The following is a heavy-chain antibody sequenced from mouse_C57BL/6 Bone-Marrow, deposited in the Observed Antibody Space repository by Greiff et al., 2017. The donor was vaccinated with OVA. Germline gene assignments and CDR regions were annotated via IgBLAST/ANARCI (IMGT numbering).Heavy chain of an antibody. J-gene: IGHJ2*01. CDR2: IRNKANGYTT. Sequence: EVQGMESGGGLVQPGGSLSLSCAASGFTFTDYYMSWVRQPPGKALEWLGFIRNKANGYTTEYSASVKGRFTISRDNSQSILYLQMNALRAEDSATYYCARYSYFDYWGQGTTLTVSS. CDR3: ARYSYFDY. V-gene: IGHV7-3*01. CDR1: GFTFTDYY.